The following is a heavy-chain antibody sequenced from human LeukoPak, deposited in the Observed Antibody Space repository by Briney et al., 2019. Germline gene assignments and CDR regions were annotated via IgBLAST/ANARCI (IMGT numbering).Heavy chain of an antibody. D-gene: IGHD3-22*01. CDR2: IYYSGTT. CDR1: GGSISSGDNY. V-gene: IGHV4-30-4*01. J-gene: IGHJ3*02. Sequence: PSQTLSLTCTVSGGSISSGDNYWSWVPQPPGKVRVWVGYIYYSGTTYYNQSLKSRVTISEETSKNRFSLKLSSVTAADTAVYCCATHSSGCDSGNDSFDIWGQGTMVTVSS. CDR3: ATHSSGCDSGNDSFDI.